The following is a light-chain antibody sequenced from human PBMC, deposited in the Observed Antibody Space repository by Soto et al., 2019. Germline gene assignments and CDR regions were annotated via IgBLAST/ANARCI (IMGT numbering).Light chain of an antibody. V-gene: IGLV1-44*01. CDR3: AAWDDSLYGRV. J-gene: IGLJ1*01. CDR1: RSNIGSNP. Sequence: QSVLTQPPSASGTPGQRVTISCSGSRSNIGSNPVNWYQQLPGTAPKLLIDSSNQRPSGVPDRFSGSRSGTSASLAISGLQSEDEADYYCAAWDDSLYGRVFGTGTKLTVL. CDR2: SSN.